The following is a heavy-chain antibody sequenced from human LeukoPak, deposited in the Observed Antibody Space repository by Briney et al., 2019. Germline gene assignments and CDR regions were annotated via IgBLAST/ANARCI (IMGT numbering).Heavy chain of an antibody. CDR2: IYYSGSA. Sequence: SETLSLTCTVSGGSISSSSYYWGWIRQPPGKGLEWIGSIYYSGSAYYDPSLKSRVTISVDTSKNQFSLKLSSVTAADTAVYYCARVSGRFTWYFDLWGRGTLVTVSS. J-gene: IGHJ2*01. CDR3: ARVSGRFTWYFDL. V-gene: IGHV4-39*07. CDR1: GGSISSSSYY.